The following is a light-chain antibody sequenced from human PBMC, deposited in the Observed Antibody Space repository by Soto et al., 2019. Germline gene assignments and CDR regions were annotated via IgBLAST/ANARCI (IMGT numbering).Light chain of an antibody. CDR3: QKYNSTPWT. CDR1: QGISNY. CDR2: AAS. J-gene: IGKJ1*01. Sequence: DIQMTQSPSSLSASVRDRVTITCRARQGISNYLAWYQQKPGKVPKLLIYAASTLQSGVPSRFSGNGSGTSFTLTSSSLLPENGATYYCQKYNSTPWTFGQGTKVEMK. V-gene: IGKV1-27*01.